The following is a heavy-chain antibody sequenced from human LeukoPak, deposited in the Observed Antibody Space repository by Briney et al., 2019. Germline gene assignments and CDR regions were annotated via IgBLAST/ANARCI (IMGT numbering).Heavy chain of an antibody. V-gene: IGHV4-30-4*01. CDR3: ARVDSVGMTTDSTFDY. D-gene: IGHD4-17*01. Sequence: SKTLSLTCTVSGGSISSGDYYWSWIRQPPGKGLEWIGYIYYSGSTYYNPSLKSRVTISVDTSKNQFSLKLSSVTAADTAVYYCARVDSVGMTTDSTFDYWGQGTLVTVSS. CDR2: IYYSGST. J-gene: IGHJ4*02. CDR1: GGSISSGDYY.